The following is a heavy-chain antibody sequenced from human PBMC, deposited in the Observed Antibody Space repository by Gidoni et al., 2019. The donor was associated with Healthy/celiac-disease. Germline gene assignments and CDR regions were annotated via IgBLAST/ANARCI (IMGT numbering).Heavy chain of an antibody. Sequence: QLQLHDSGPGLVKPSETLSLTCTVSGGSISSSSYYWGWIRQPPGKGLEWIGSISYSGSTYYNPSLKSRVTISVDTSKNQFSLKLSSVTAADTAVYYCAREGEGSQHCGGDCWGFGYFDYWGQGTLVTVSS. CDR3: AREGEGSQHCGGDCWGFGYFDY. V-gene: IGHV4-39*07. CDR1: GGSISSSSYY. D-gene: IGHD2-21*02. CDR2: ISYSGST. J-gene: IGHJ4*02.